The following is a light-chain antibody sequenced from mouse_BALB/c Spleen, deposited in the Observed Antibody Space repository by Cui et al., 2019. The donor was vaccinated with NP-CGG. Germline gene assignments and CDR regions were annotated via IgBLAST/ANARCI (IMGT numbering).Light chain of an antibody. CDR3: ALWYSNHWV. CDR1: TGAVTTSNH. Sequence: AVVTQESALTTSPGETVTLTCRSSTGAVTTSNHANWVQEKPDHLFTGLIGGTNNRAPGVPARFSGSLIGDKAALTITGAQTEDEAIYFCALWYSNHWVFGGGTKLTVL. V-gene: IGLV1*01. CDR2: GTN. J-gene: IGLJ1*01.